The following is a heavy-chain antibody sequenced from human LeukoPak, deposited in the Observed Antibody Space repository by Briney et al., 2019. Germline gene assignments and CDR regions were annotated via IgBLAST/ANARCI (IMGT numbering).Heavy chain of an antibody. CDR3: AREGSHDYGDYYWFDP. CDR1: GYTFTGYY. Sequence: ASVKVSCKASGYTFTGYYMHWVRQAPGQGLEWMGWINPNSCGTNYAQKFQGRVTMTRDTSISTAYMELSRLRSDDTAVYYCAREGSHDYGDYYWFDPWGQGTLVTVSS. V-gene: IGHV1-2*02. D-gene: IGHD4-17*01. J-gene: IGHJ5*02. CDR2: INPNSCGT.